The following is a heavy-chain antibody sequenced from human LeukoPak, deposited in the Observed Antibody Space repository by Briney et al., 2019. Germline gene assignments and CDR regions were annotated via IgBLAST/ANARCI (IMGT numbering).Heavy chain of an antibody. J-gene: IGHJ6*02. CDR1: GFTFGDHA. Sequence: PGGSLRLSCTASGFTFGDHAMSWVRQAPGKGLEWVGFIRSKAYGGTTEYAASVKGRFTISRDDSKSIAYLQMNSLKTEDTAVYYCIRGPIQLRLYYGMDVWGQGTMVIVSS. D-gene: IGHD5-18*01. CDR3: IRGPIQLRLYYGMDV. CDR2: IRSKAYGGTT. V-gene: IGHV3-49*04.